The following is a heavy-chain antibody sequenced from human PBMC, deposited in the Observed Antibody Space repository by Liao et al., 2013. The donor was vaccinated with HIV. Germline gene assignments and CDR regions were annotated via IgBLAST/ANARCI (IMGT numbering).Heavy chain of an antibody. CDR3: AKGALRSPTGASFDV. Sequence: QVQLQESGPGLVKPSETLSLTCTASSGSINSYYWNWIRQPAGKGLEWIGRVHSSGSANYSPSLRGRATISADTSKNQISLRMTSVSAADTAVYYCAKGALRSPTGASFDVWGQGTLSPSPQ. CDR1: SGSINSYY. D-gene: IGHD1-1*01. J-gene: IGHJ3*01. CDR2: VHSSGSA. V-gene: IGHV4-4*07.